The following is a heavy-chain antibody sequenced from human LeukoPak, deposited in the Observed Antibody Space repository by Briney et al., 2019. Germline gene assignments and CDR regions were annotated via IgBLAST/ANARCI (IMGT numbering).Heavy chain of an antibody. D-gene: IGHD3-22*01. CDR3: VRGLVGGYDPNCYYYMDV. Sequence: ASLKVSCKASGDTFTGYYMPAVRHAPGQELEWRGWINPNSGGTKSAQKFQGRVTMTRDTSISAAYMELCRLRSVDTPAYNCVRGLVGGYDPNCYYYMDVWGKGTTVTVSS. J-gene: IGHJ6*03. CDR2: INPNSGGT. V-gene: IGHV1-2*02. CDR1: GDTFTGYY.